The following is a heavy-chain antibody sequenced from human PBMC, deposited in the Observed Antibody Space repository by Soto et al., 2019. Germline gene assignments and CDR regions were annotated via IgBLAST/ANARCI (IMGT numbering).Heavy chain of an antibody. CDR1: GFSLSTSGMR. Sequence: SCPTLVNPTQTLTLTCTFSGFSLSTSGMRVSWIRQPPGKALEWLARIDWDDDKFYSTSLKTMLTISKYTSKNQVALTMTNRHPVDTATYYCARIHPYLGYCSGGNCSDHKGAFDIWGQGTMVTVSS. J-gene: IGHJ3*02. CDR2: IDWDDDK. D-gene: IGHD2-15*01. V-gene: IGHV2-70*04. CDR3: ARIHPYLGYCSGGNCSDHKGAFDI.